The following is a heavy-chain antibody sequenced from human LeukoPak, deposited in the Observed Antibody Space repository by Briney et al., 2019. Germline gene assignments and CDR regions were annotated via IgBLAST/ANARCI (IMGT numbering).Heavy chain of an antibody. D-gene: IGHD5-12*01. CDR1: GGSISSYY. CDR2: IYYSGST. J-gene: IGHJ4*02. Sequence: SETLSLTCTVSGGSISSYYWRWIRQPPGKGLEWIGYIYYSGSTNYNPSLKSRVTISVDTSKNQFSLKLSSVTAADTAVYYCAIPSYSGYGYYFDYWGQGTLVTVSS. CDR3: AIPSYSGYGYYFDY. V-gene: IGHV4-59*01.